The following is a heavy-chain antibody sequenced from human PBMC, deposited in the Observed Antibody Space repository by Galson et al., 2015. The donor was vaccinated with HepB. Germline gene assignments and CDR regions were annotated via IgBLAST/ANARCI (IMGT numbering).Heavy chain of an antibody. J-gene: IGHJ6*02. V-gene: IGHV3-11*06. D-gene: IGHD4-17*01. CDR2: ISSSSSYT. Sequence: SLRLSCAASGFTFSDYYMSWIRQAPGKGLEWVSYISSSSSYTNYADSVKGRFTISRDNAKNSLYLQMNSLRAEDTAVYYCAGDTVTTSGYGMDVWGQGTTVTVSS. CDR1: GFTFSDYY. CDR3: AGDTVTTSGYGMDV.